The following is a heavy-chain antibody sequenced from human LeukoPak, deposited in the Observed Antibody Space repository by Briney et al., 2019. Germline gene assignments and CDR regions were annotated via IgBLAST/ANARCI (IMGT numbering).Heavy chain of an antibody. CDR1: GGSITTRIW. D-gene: IGHD3-22*01. Sequence: SETLSLTCAVSGGSITTRIWWSWVRQAPGKGVEWIGEIEHTGSTNYNPSLKSRVTILVDKSKNQFSLKLNSVTAADTAVYYCARVGAWDSGYYHGDYAMDVWGQGTTVTVSS. CDR3: ARVGAWDSGYYHGDYAMDV. J-gene: IGHJ6*02. V-gene: IGHV4-4*02. CDR2: IEHTGST.